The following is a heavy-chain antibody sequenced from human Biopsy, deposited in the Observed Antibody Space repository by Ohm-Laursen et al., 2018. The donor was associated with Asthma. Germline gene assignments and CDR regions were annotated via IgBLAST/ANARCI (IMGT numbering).Heavy chain of an antibody. CDR1: GFTFDDYA. CDR2: ISWNSGSI. J-gene: IGHJ4*02. CDR3: AKGEWELLEANFDY. V-gene: IGHV3-9*01. D-gene: IGHD1-26*01. Sequence: SLRLSCAASGFTFDDYAMHWVRQAPGKGLEWVSGISWNSGSIGYADSVKGRFTISRDNAKNSLYLQMNSLGAEDTALYYCAKGEWELLEANFDYWGQGTLVTVSS.